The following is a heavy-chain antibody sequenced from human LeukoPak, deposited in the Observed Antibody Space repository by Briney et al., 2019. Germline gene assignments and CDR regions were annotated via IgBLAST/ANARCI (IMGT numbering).Heavy chain of an antibody. V-gene: IGHV1-18*01. J-gene: IGHJ4*02. CDR1: GYTFTSYG. CDR3: AKGGGSYYYGSGSYYNDIFCFDY. Sequence: ASVKVSCKASGYTFTSYGISWVRQAPGQGLEWMGWISAYNGNTNYAQKLQGRVTMTTDTSTSTAYMELRSLRAEDTASYYCAKGGGSYYYGSGSYYNDIFCFDYWGQGTLVTVSS. CDR2: ISAYNGNT. D-gene: IGHD3-10*01.